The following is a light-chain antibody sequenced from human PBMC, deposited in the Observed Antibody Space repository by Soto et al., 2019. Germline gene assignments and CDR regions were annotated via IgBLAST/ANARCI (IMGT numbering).Light chain of an antibody. Sequence: QSALTQPASVSGSPGQSITISCTGTSSDVGGYNYVSWYRQYPGQAPKLIIYDVNNRPSGVSNRFSASKSGNTASLTIPGLQAEDEADYYCSSYTSSSTLVVFGGGTKLTVL. V-gene: IGLV2-14*01. J-gene: IGLJ3*02. CDR1: SSDVGGYNY. CDR3: SSYTSSSTLVV. CDR2: DVN.